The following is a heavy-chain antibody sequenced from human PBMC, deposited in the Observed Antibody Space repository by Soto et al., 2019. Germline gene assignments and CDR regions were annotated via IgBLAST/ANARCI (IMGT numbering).Heavy chain of an antibody. CDR1: GFTFRTYA. J-gene: IGHJ4*02. CDR3: GRSRWVVDHADY. Sequence: QVQLVESGGGVVQPGRSLRLACAASGFTFRTYAMHWVRQAPGKGLEWVAVISYDGSNKFYADSLKCRFTISRDNSKNTLFVQMNSLRGEDTVVYYCGRSRWVVDHADYWGQGPLVIVSS. V-gene: IGHV3-30-3*01. CDR2: ISYDGSNK. D-gene: IGHD2-15*01.